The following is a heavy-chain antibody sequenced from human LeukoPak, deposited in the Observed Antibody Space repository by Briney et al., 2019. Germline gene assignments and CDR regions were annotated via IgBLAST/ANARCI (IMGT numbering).Heavy chain of an antibody. CDR3: ARDGGTEYSSSSDY. CDR2: INPSGGST. J-gene: IGHJ4*02. CDR1: GGTFSSYA. D-gene: IGHD6-6*01. Sequence: ASVKVSCKASGGTFSSYAISWVRQAPGQGLEWMGIINPSGGSTSYAQKFQGRVTMTRDMSTSTVYMELSSLRSEDTAVYYCARDGGTEYSSSSDYWGQGTLVTVSS. V-gene: IGHV1-46*01.